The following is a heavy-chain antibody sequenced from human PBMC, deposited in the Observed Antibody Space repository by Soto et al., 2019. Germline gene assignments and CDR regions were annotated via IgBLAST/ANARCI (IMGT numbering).Heavy chain of an antibody. Sequence: PSETLSLTCTVSGASISNRYWSWIRQSPGKGPEWIGYVYHSGATNYNPSLETRVTISLDSSKNQFSLKLNSVTAADTAVYYCAAQGFDWSTSWFDPWGQGTLVTVSS. J-gene: IGHJ5*02. D-gene: IGHD3-9*01. CDR1: GASISNRY. CDR2: VYHSGAT. CDR3: AAQGFDWSTSWFDP. V-gene: IGHV4-59*11.